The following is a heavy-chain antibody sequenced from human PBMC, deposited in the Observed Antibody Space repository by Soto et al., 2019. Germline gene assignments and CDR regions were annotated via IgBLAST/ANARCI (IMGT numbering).Heavy chain of an antibody. D-gene: IGHD3-16*01. J-gene: IGHJ6*02. CDR2: IFYSGST. Sequence: QVQLQESGPGLVKPSETLSLTCTVSGDSVSSSYYYWGWIRQPPGKGLEWIGSIFYSGSTYYNPSLKSRVTLSVDTFKNQFSLKLSSVNAADTAVDYCARRGSSRQMYHSGMDVWGPGTKVTVSS. CDR3: ARRGSSRQMYHSGMDV. V-gene: IGHV4-39*01. CDR1: GDSVSSSYYY.